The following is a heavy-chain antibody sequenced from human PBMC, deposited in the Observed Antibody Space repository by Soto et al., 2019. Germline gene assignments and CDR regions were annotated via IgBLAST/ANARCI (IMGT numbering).Heavy chain of an antibody. CDR3: AAGVVIKGPLGY. Sequence: QVQLVESGGGVVQPGRSLRLSCAASGFTFSSYGMHWVRQAPGKGLEWVAVISHDGSNKYYADSVKGRFTISRDNSKNTLYLQMNSLRAEDTSVYYCAAGVVIKGPLGYWGQGTLVTVSS. J-gene: IGHJ4*02. CDR2: ISHDGSNK. V-gene: IGHV3-30*03. D-gene: IGHD3-22*01. CDR1: GFTFSSYG.